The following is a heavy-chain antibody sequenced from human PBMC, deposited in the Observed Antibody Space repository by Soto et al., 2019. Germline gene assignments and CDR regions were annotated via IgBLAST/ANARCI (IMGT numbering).Heavy chain of an antibody. CDR3: ARQYVTAATIPLLSYDY. Sequence: GESLKISCKGSGYSFTSYWIGWVRQMPGKGLEWMGLIYPGDSDTRYSPSFQGQVTISADKSISTAYLQWSSLKASDTAMYYCARQYVTAATIPLLSYDYWGQGTLVTVSS. J-gene: IGHJ4*02. D-gene: IGHD6-25*01. CDR2: IYPGDSDT. V-gene: IGHV5-51*01. CDR1: GYSFTSYW.